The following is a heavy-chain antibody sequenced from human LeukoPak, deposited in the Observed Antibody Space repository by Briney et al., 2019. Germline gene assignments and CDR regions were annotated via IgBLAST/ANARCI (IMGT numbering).Heavy chain of an antibody. CDR1: GGSISSYY. J-gene: IGHJ4*02. CDR3: ARTDYGGNLYYFDY. CDR2: IYYSGST. V-gene: IGHV4-59*08. D-gene: IGHD4-23*01. Sequence: SETLSLTCTVSGGSISSYYWSWIRQPPGKGPEWTGYIYYSGSTNYNPSLKSRVTISVDTSKNQFSLKLSSVTAADTAVYYCARTDYGGNLYYFDYWGQGTLVTVSS.